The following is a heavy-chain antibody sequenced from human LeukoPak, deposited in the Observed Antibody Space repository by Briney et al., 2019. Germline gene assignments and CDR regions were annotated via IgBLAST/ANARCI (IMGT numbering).Heavy chain of an antibody. J-gene: IGHJ3*02. D-gene: IGHD6-19*01. CDR3: ASRRSGWPNDAFDI. V-gene: IGHV3-48*01. Sequence: GGSLRLSCAGSGFIFGGYTMNWVRQAPGKGLEWLSYISPSGENKLYADSVRGRFSISRDNAKNSAYLQMDSLRAEDTAVYYCASRRSGWPNDAFDIWGQGTMVTVTS. CDR2: ISPSGENK. CDR1: GFIFGGYT.